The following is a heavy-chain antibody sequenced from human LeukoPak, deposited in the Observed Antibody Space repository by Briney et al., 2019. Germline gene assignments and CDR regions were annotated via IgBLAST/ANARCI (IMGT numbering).Heavy chain of an antibody. V-gene: IGHV1-18*01. CDR2: ISAYNGNT. CDR3: ARDTYYYDSSGYRLVDY. CDR1: GYTFTSYG. J-gene: IGHJ4*02. Sequence: ASVKVSCKASGYTFTSYGISWVRQAPGQGLEWMGWISAYNGNTNYAQKLQGRVTMTTDTSTSTAYMELRSLRSDDTAVYYCARDTYYYDSSGYRLVDYWGQGTLVTVSS. D-gene: IGHD3-22*01.